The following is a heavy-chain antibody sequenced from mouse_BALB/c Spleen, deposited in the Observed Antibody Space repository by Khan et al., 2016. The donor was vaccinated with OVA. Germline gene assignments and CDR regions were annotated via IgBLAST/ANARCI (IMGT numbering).Heavy chain of an antibody. V-gene: IGHV5-6*01. CDR2: ICSGGDYT. CDR1: GFTFSSYS. J-gene: IGHJ3*01. CDR3: ASHLTGSFAY. Sequence: EVELVESGGDLVKPGGSLKFSCAASGFTFSSYSMSWVRQTPDKRLEWVATICSGGDYTYYSDNVKGRFTISRDNAKNTLYLQMSSLKSEDTAMYYCASHLTGSFAYWGQGTLVTVSA. D-gene: IGHD4-1*01.